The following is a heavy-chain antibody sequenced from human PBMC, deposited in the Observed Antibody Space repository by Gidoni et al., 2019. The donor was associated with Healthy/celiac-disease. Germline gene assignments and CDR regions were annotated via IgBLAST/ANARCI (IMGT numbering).Heavy chain of an antibody. Sequence: EVQLVESGGGLVQPGGSLRLSCAASGFTVSSNYMSWVRQAPGKGLEWVSVIYGGGSTYYADSVKGRFTISRDNSKNTLYLQMNSLRAEDTAVYYCARRLKGIVGANDAFDIWGQGTMVTVSS. CDR1: GFTVSSNY. CDR2: IYGGGST. CDR3: ARRLKGIVGANDAFDI. V-gene: IGHV3-66*02. D-gene: IGHD1-26*01. J-gene: IGHJ3*02.